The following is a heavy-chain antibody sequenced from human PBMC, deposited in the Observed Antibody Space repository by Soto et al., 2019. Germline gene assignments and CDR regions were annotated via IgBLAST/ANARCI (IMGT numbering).Heavy chain of an antibody. CDR2: ISGSGGST. D-gene: IGHD2-2*01. Sequence: GGAPRLSCAASWFTFSSHAISWVRPAPGEGVEWVSAISGSGGSTYYADSVKGRFTISRDNSKNTLYLQMNSLRAEDTAVYYCAKDSPGLPAAIVAGWFDPWGQGTLVTVSS. V-gene: IGHV3-23*01. J-gene: IGHJ5*02. CDR3: AKDSPGLPAAIVAGWFDP. CDR1: WFTFSSHA.